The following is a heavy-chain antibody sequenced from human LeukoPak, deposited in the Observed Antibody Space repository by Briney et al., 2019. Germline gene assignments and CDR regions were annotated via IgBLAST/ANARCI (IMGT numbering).Heavy chain of an antibody. CDR1: GGSISSYY. V-gene: IGHV4-4*07. CDR3: ARVPVLLWFGESFDY. J-gene: IGHJ4*02. CDR2: IYTSGST. D-gene: IGHD3-10*01. Sequence: NLSETLSLTCTVSGGSISSYYWSWIRQPAGKGLEWIGRIYTSGSTNYNPSLKSRVTMSVDTSKNQFSLKLSSVTAADTAVYYCARVPVLLWFGESFDYWGQGTLVTVSS.